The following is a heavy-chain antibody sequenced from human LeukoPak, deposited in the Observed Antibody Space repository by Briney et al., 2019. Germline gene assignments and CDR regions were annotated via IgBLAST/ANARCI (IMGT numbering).Heavy chain of an antibody. CDR2: IYYSGST. CDR1: GGSISSSRDY. Sequence: SETLSLTCTVSGGSISSSRDYWGWIRQPPGKGLEWIGSIYYSGSTYYNPSLKSRVTISVDTSKNQFSLKLSSVTAADTAVYYCARHVEIAVAGPIDYWGQGTLITVSS. V-gene: IGHV4-39*01. J-gene: IGHJ4*02. D-gene: IGHD6-19*01. CDR3: ARHVEIAVAGPIDY.